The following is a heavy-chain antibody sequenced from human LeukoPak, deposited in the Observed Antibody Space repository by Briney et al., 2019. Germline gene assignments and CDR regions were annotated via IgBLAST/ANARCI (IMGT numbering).Heavy chain of an antibody. V-gene: IGHV1-46*01. CDR3: ARGAYCGGDCYSVRGYYYYGMDV. CDR2: ISPSGGST. Sequence: ASVKVSCKASGYTFTSYYMHWVRQAPGQGLEWMGIISPSGGSTSYAQKFQVRVTMTRDTSTSTVYMELSSLRSEDTAVYYCARGAYCGGDCYSVRGYYYYGMDVWGQGTTVTVSS. J-gene: IGHJ6*02. D-gene: IGHD2-21*02. CDR1: GYTFTSYY.